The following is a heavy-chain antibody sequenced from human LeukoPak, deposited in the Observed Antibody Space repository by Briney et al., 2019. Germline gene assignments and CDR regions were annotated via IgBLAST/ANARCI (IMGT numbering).Heavy chain of an antibody. Sequence: PSETLSLTCTVSGGSISSGGYYWSWIRQHPGKGLEWIGYIYYSGSTYYNPSLKSRVTISEDTPKNQFSLKLSSVTAADTAVYYCARDGTDYGDAFDIWGQGTMVTVSS. V-gene: IGHV4-31*03. J-gene: IGHJ3*02. CDR2: IYYSGST. CDR3: ARDGTDYGDAFDI. D-gene: IGHD4-17*01. CDR1: GGSISSGGYY.